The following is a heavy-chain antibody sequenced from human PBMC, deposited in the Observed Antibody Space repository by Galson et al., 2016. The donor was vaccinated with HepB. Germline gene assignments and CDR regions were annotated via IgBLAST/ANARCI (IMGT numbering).Heavy chain of an antibody. Sequence: SLRLSCAASGFTVSGDYMSWVRQAPGKGPEWVSLIDSVANTYYADPVRGRFSIYRDSSKNTLYLQMNSLRVEDTAVYYCARLETTVTSGGYDYWGQGTLVTGSA. D-gene: IGHD4-17*01. CDR3: ARLETTVTSGGYDY. CDR2: IDSVANT. V-gene: IGHV3-53*01. J-gene: IGHJ4*02. CDR1: GFTVSGDY.